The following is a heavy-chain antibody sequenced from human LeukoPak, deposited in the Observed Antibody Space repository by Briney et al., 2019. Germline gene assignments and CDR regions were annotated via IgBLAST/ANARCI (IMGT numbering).Heavy chain of an antibody. CDR1: GFTFSSYA. CDR2: IRDKGDST. J-gene: IGHJ4*02. Sequence: GGSLRLSCAASGFTFSSYAMTWVRQAPGKGLEWVSDIRDKGDSTNYADSVKGRFTVSRDNSKSMPYLQMSSLRAEDTAAYYCAKVSWSWYFDSWGQGTLVTVSS. CDR3: AKVSWSWYFDS. V-gene: IGHV3-23*01. D-gene: IGHD1-26*01.